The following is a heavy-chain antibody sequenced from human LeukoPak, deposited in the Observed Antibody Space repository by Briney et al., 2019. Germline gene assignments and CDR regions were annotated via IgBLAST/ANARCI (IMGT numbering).Heavy chain of an antibody. D-gene: IGHD6-19*01. CDR3: TRGGGWYQRTDY. Sequence: SETLSLTCKVSSGSISSYCWSWIRQPPGKRLEWIGYICYSGSTDYNPSFKSRVTISMDTSKNQFSLRLRSVTAADTAAYYCTRGGGWYQRTDYWGQGTLVTVSS. V-gene: IGHV4-59*12. J-gene: IGHJ4*02. CDR1: SGSISSYC. CDR2: ICYSGST.